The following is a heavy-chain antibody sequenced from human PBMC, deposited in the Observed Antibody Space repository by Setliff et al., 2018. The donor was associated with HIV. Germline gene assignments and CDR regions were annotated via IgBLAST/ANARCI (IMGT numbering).Heavy chain of an antibody. CDR1: GYTFTSYA. D-gene: IGHD1-26*01. CDR2: INAGNGKI. Sequence: GASVKVSCKASGYTFTSYAVHWVRQAPGQRLEWMGWINAGNGKIKYSQKFQGRVTITRDTSASTAYMELSSLRSEDTAVYYCAAPTPIVGDAFDIWGQGTMVTVSS. V-gene: IGHV1-3*01. CDR3: AAPTPIVGDAFDI. J-gene: IGHJ3*02.